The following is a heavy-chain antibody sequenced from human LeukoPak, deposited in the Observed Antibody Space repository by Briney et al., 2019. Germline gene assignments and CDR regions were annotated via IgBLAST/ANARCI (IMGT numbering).Heavy chain of an antibody. D-gene: IGHD3-16*01. V-gene: IGHV1-46*01. CDR1: RYTFTSYY. Sequence: GASVKVSCKASRYTFTSYYMHWVRQAPRQGLEWMGMINPSGGGPRYAPKFQGRVTRIRGTAKSTVYMELSSLRAEDTAVYYCATTAVGDDGIGYWGQGTLVTVSS. J-gene: IGHJ4*02. CDR3: ATTAVGDDGIGY. CDR2: INPSGGGP.